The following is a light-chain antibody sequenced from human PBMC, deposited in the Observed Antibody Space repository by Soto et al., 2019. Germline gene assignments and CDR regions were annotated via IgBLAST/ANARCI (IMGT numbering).Light chain of an antibody. CDR2: KAS. J-gene: IGKJ2*03. V-gene: IGKV1-5*03. CDR1: QSIDRW. Sequence: DIQMTQSPSTLSASVGGRVTITCRASQSIDRWLAWYQQKPGKAPNLLVSKASSLESGVPSRFSGSGFGTEFTLTITSLQPDDFATYYCQQYNSFPYSFGQGTRLEIK. CDR3: QQYNSFPYS.